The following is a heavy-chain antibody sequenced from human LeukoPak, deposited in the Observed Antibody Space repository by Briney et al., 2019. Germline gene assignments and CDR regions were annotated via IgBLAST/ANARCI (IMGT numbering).Heavy chain of an antibody. D-gene: IGHD4-23*01. CDR1: GFTFSSYS. Sequence: GGSLRLSCAASGFTFSSYSMNWVRQAPGKGLEGVSSISSSSSYIYYADSVKGRFTISRDNAKNSLYLQMNSLRAEDTAVYYCAREVTTVVTRFFDYWGQGTLVAVSS. V-gene: IGHV3-21*01. CDR3: AREVTTVVTRFFDY. CDR2: ISSSSSYI. J-gene: IGHJ4*02.